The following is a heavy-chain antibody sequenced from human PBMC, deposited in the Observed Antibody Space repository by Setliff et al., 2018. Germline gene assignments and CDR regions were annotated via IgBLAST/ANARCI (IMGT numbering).Heavy chain of an antibody. CDR3: ARHENDYGDYDDAFDI. CDR2: IYSSGRT. D-gene: IGHD4-17*01. Sequence: SETLSLTCTVSGGSISSYYWIWIRQPPGKGLEWIGYIYSSGRTNYNPSLKSRVTLSVDTSNNQFSLKVSSVTAADTAVYYCARHENDYGDYDDAFDIWGQGTMVTVSS. V-gene: IGHV4-59*08. J-gene: IGHJ3*02. CDR1: GGSISSYY.